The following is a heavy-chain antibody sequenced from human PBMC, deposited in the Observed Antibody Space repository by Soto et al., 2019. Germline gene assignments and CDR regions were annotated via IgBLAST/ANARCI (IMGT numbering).Heavy chain of an antibody. CDR1: GYTFTSYA. CDR2: INAGNGNT. D-gene: IGHD6-13*01. CDR3: ARGQLVSVFSFGDY. J-gene: IGHJ4*02. V-gene: IGHV1-3*01. Sequence: ASVKVSFKASGYTFTSYAMHWVRQAPGQRLEWMGWINAGNGNTKYSQKFQGRVTITRDTSASTAYMELSSLRSEDTAVYYCARGQLVSVFSFGDYRGQGTLVTVSS.